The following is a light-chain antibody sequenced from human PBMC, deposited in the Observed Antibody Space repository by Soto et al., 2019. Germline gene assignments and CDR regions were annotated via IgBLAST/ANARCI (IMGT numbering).Light chain of an antibody. CDR2: GAS. Sequence: IVLTQSPGTLSLSPGERATLSCGASQSVTNNFLAWYQQKPGQAPRLLIYGASSRATGVTDRLSGSGSGTDFTLTSSRLEPGDFAVYYCQQYGNPLFTFGPGTKVDIK. V-gene: IGKV3-20*01. CDR3: QQYGNPLFT. CDR1: QSVTNNF. J-gene: IGKJ3*01.